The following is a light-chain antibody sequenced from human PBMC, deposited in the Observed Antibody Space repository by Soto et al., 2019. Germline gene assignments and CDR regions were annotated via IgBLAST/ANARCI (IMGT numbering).Light chain of an antibody. Sequence: EIVMTQSPATLSVSPGERATLSCRASQSVSSNLAWYQQKPGQAPRLLIYGASTRATGIPARFSGSGSGTEFALIISSLQSKDFAVYYCQQYNNWPQRTFGQGTKLEIK. V-gene: IGKV3-15*01. CDR1: QSVSSN. CDR2: GAS. CDR3: QQYNNWPQRT. J-gene: IGKJ2*01.